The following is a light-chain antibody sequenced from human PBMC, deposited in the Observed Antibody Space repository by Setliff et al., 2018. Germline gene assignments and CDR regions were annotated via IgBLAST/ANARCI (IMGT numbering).Light chain of an antibody. CDR3: LLYFGATVV. Sequence: VVTQEPSVTVSPGGTVTLTCASSTGTVTAGHYSSWLQQKAGQPPRPLIFSTTNAFSWTPARMSGSLLGGKAALTLSGVQSEGEAVYYCLLYFGATVVFGGGTKVTVL. CDR1: TGTVTAGHY. V-gene: IGLV7-43*01. CDR2: STT. J-gene: IGLJ2*01.